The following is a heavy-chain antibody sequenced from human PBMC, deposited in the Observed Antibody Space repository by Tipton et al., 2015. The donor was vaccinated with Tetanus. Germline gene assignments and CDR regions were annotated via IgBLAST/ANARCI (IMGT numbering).Heavy chain of an antibody. CDR1: GGSISSYY. CDR3: AREVEYGSSGYYRYFDY. CDR2: IYYSGST. D-gene: IGHD3-22*01. V-gene: IGHV4-59*01. Sequence: TLSLTCTVSGGSISSYYWSWIRQPPGKGLEWIGYIYYSGSTNYNPSLKSRVTISVDTSKNQFSLKLSSVTAADTAVYYCAREVEYGSSGYYRYFDYWGQGTLVTVSS. J-gene: IGHJ4*02.